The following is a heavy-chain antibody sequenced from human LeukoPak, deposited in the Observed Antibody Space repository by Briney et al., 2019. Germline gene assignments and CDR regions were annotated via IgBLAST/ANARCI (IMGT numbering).Heavy chain of an antibody. V-gene: IGHV3-9*01. CDR3: AKKIAAGVIWGAFVI. D-gene: IGHD6-25*01. CDR1: GFTFDDYA. Sequence: GRSLRLSCAASGFTFDDYAMHWVRQAPGKGLEWVSGISWNSGSIGYADSVKGRFTISRDNAKNSLYLQMNSLRAEDTAFYNCAKKIAAGVIWGAFVIWGQGGMMTVSS. CDR2: ISWNSGSI. J-gene: IGHJ3*02.